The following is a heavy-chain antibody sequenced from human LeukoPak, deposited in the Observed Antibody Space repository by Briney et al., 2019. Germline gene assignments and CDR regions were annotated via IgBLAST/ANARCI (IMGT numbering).Heavy chain of an antibody. CDR1: GFTFSSYW. Sequence: GGSLRLSCAASGFTFSSYWMSWVRQAPGKGLEWVANIKHDGSETYYVDSMKGRITISRDNAKNSLYLEVSSLRAEDTAVYYCAREIPGGSVTLDYWGQGTLVTVSS. CDR3: AREIPGGSVTLDY. D-gene: IGHD3-16*01. J-gene: IGHJ4*02. V-gene: IGHV3-7*01. CDR2: IKHDGSET.